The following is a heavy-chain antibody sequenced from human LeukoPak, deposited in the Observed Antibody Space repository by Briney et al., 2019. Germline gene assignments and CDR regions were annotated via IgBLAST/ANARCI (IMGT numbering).Heavy chain of an antibody. J-gene: IGHJ4*02. CDR2: ISSSSSYI. Sequence: GGSLRLSCAASGFTFSSYSMNWVRQAPGKGPDWVSSISSSSSYIYYADSVKGRFTISRDNAKNSLYLQMNSLRAEDTAVYYCARGSSSSPTFDYWGQGTLVTVSS. CDR1: GFTFSSYS. CDR3: ARGSSSSPTFDY. V-gene: IGHV3-21*01. D-gene: IGHD6-6*01.